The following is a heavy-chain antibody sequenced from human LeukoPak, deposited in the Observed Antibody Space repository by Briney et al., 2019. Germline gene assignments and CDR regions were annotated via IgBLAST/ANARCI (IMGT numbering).Heavy chain of an antibody. V-gene: IGHV4-59*01. CDR2: IYYSGST. J-gene: IGHJ5*02. CDR3: AREGTAGTNLNWFDH. Sequence: PSETLSLTCTVSGGSISSYYWSWIRQPPGKGLEWIGYIYYSGSTNYNPSLKSRVTISVDTSKNQFSLKLSSVTAADTAVYYCAREGTAGTNLNWFDHWGQGTLVTVSS. D-gene: IGHD1-1*01. CDR1: GGSISSYY.